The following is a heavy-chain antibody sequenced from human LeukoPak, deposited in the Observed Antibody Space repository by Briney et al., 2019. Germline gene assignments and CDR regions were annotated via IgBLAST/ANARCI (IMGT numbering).Heavy chain of an antibody. CDR2: FYSSGNT. CDR3: ARDKSRTYGSADAFDI. J-gene: IGHJ3*02. V-gene: IGHV4-4*07. Sequence: ASETLSLTCIVSGGSMSSYFWSWIRQPAGKGLEWIGRFYSSGNTDYNPSLKSRVTMSADTSKNQFSMELTSVTAADTAVYYCARDKSRTYGSADAFDIWGQGTMVTVSS. CDR1: GGSMSSYF. D-gene: IGHD3-10*01.